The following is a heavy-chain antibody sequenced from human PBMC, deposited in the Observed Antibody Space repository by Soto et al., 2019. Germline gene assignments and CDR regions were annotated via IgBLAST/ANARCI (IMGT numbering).Heavy chain of an antibody. CDR1: GFTSSSYG. D-gene: IGHD6-19*01. Sequence: VQLVESGGGVVQPGRSLRLSCAASGFTSSSYGMHWVRQAPGKGLEWMAVISYDGINKYYADSVKGRFTISRDNSWSALYLQMNSLSAEDTAVYYCAKAPADSSCWEYFDYWGQGTLVIVSS. CDR2: ISYDGINK. J-gene: IGHJ4*02. CDR3: AKAPADSSCWEYFDY. V-gene: IGHV3-30*18.